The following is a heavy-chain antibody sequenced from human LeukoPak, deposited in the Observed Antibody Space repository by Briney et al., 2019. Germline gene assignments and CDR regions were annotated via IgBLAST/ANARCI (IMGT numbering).Heavy chain of an antibody. V-gene: IGHV1-24*01. CDR3: VTGGSRGWFHFEY. J-gene: IGHJ4*02. CDR1: GSTLSDLS. Sequence: ASVKVSCKASGSTLSDLSMYWVRQAPGKGLEWMGGFDPEDGETIYAQKFQGRVTMTEDTSTDTTYMEMSRLSSDDTAVYFCVTGGSRGWFHFEYWGQGTLVTVSS. D-gene: IGHD6-19*01. CDR2: FDPEDGET.